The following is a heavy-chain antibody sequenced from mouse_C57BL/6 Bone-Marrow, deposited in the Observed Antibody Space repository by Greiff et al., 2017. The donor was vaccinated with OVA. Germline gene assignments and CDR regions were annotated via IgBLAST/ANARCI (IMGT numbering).Heavy chain of an antibody. CDR3: ARGVDGYYPYYFDY. CDR1: GYAFSSSW. CDR2: IYPGDGDT. J-gene: IGHJ2*01. V-gene: IGHV1-82*01. Sequence: QVQLKQSGPELVKPGASVKISCKASGYAFSSSWMNWVKQRPGKGLEWIGRIYPGDGDTNYNGKFKGKATLTADKSSSTAYMQLSSLTSEDSAVYFCARGVDGYYPYYFDYWGQGTTLTVSS. D-gene: IGHD2-3*01.